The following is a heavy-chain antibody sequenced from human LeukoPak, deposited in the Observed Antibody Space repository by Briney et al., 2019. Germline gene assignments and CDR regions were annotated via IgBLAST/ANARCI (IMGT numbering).Heavy chain of an antibody. D-gene: IGHD3-10*01. CDR3: ARDKKSGESSEIDY. Sequence: GGSLRLSCAASGFTFGNYWLHWVRQAPGKGLVWVSRINRDGSITKYANSVKGRFTVSRDNAKNTLDLQMNSLRAEDTAVYYCARDKKSGESSEIDYWGQGTLVTVSS. CDR2: INRDGSIT. J-gene: IGHJ4*02. CDR1: GFTFGNYW. V-gene: IGHV3-74*01.